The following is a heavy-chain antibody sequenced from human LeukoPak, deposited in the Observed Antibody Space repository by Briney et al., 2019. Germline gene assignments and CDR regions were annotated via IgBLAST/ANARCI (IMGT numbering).Heavy chain of an antibody. CDR1: GCTFSSYA. J-gene: IGHJ4*02. V-gene: IGHV1-69*13. CDR3: AREYLSPPSSGSYFPFDY. D-gene: IGHD1-26*01. Sequence: SVKVSCKASGCTFSSYAISWVRQAPGHGLEWIGGIIPIFGTANYVQKFQGRVTITADESTSTAYMELSSLRSEDTAVYYCAREYLSPPSSGSYFPFDYWGQGTLVTVSS. CDR2: IIPIFGTA.